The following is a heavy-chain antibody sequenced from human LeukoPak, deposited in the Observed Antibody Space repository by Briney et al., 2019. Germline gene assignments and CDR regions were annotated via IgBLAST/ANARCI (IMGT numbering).Heavy chain of an antibody. CDR3: ARVAVVPAALTQDYYYYYGMDV. CDR2: MNPNSGNT. D-gene: IGHD2-2*01. CDR1: GYTFTSYD. V-gene: IGHV1-8*01. J-gene: IGHJ6*02. Sequence: ASVKVSCKASGYTFTSYDINWVRQATGQGLEWMGWMNPNSGNTGYAQKFQGRVTMTRDTSTSTVYMELSSLRSEDTAVYYCARVAVVPAALTQDYYYYYGMDVWGQGTTVTVSS.